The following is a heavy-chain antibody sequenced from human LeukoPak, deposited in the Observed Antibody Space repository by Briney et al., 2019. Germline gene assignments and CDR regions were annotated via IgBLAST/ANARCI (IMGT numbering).Heavy chain of an antibody. J-gene: IGHJ3*02. Sequence: ASVKVSCKASGYIFTSYDINWVRQATGQGLEWMGWMNPNSGNTGYAQKFQGRVTMTRDTSISTAYIELSSLRSEDTAVYYCTGRGSLGYCSGGSCYNDAFDIWGQGTMVTVSS. CDR1: GYIFTSYD. CDR2: MNPNSGNT. CDR3: TGRGSLGYCSGGSCYNDAFDI. V-gene: IGHV1-8*01. D-gene: IGHD2-15*01.